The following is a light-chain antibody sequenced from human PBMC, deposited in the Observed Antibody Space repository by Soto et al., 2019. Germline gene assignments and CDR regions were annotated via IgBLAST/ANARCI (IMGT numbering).Light chain of an antibody. V-gene: IGKV3-15*01. CDR3: QQYNNWPPYT. CDR2: GAS. J-gene: IGKJ2*01. CDR1: QSVSSN. Sequence: EIVMTQSPATLSVSPGERATLSCRASQSVSSNLAWYQQKPGQAPRLLIYGASTRATGIPARFSCSGSGTQFTLTISSLQSEDVAVYYCQQYNNWPPYTFGQGTKLEIK.